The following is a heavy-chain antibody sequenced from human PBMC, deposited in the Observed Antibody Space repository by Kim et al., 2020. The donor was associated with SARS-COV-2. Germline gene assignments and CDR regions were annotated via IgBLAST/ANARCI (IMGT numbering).Heavy chain of an antibody. D-gene: IGHD3-16*02. V-gene: IGHV3-15*01. Sequence: GGSLRLSCAASGFTFSKAWMGWVRQAPGKGLEWVGRIKSKADGGTTDYAAPVQGRFTISRDDSKNTLSLQIYSLKTEDTAVYYCTTGYTSTQFPDFDYWGQGILVTVSS. CDR3: TTGYTSTQFPDFDY. J-gene: IGHJ4*02. CDR1: GFTFSKAW. CDR2: IKSKADGGTT.